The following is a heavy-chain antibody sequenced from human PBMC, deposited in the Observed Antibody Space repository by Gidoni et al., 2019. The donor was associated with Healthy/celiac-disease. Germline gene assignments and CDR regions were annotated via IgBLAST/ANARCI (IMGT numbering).Heavy chain of an antibody. Sequence: QVQLVQSGAEVKKPGASVKVSCKASGYTCTGYYMHWVRQAPGQGLEWMGWINPNSGGTNYAQKIQGWVTMTRDTSISTAYMELSRLRSDDTAMYYCARVDAGVFGGMDVWGQGTTVTVSS. D-gene: IGHD6-13*01. V-gene: IGHV1-2*04. J-gene: IGHJ6*02. CDR1: GYTCTGYY. CDR3: ARVDAGVFGGMDV. CDR2: INPNSGGT.